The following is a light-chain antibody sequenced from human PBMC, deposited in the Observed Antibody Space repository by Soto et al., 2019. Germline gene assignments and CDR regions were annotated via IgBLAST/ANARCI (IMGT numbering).Light chain of an antibody. CDR1: QGIGDT. CDR3: QRYNNWPLT. V-gene: IGKV3-15*01. Sequence: EIVLTQSPGTLSLSPGEGVTLSRRASQGIGDTLAWYQHTHGKTPRILIYDTSARDTGVPARFSGSRSGPEFTLPINRLQSEDFEIYYCQRYNNWPLTFGGGTKVDIK. J-gene: IGKJ4*01. CDR2: DTS.